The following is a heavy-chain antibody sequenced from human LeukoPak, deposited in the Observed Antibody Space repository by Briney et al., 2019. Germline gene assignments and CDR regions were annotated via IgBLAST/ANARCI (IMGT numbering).Heavy chain of an antibody. CDR2: VYYSGSI. J-gene: IGHJ4*02. CDR3: ATQVSVVAPLGY. V-gene: IGHV4-39*01. D-gene: IGHD3-22*01. CDR1: GGSISSSGYY. Sequence: SETLSLTCTVSGGSISSSGYYWGWIRQTPGKGLEWIGNVYYSGSIYYNPSLKSRVTISVDTSKNQFSLRLSSVTAADTAVYYCATQVSVVAPLGYWRQGTLVTVSS.